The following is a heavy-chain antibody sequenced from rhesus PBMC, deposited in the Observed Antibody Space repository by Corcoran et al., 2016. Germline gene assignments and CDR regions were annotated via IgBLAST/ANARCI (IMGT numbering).Heavy chain of an antibody. CDR1: GFTSRKSW. V-gene: IGHV3S41*01. D-gene: IGHD6-31*01. Sequence: EVQLVESGGGLVQPGGSLGLSCAASGFTSRKSWGYGFRQAPGKGLEWVSSVSGSSSNTYYPDSVKGRFTISRDNAKNTLYLQMNSLRAEDTAVYYCARAPPSSGRDYWGQGVLVTVSS. J-gene: IGHJ4*01. CDR3: ARAPPSSGRDY. CDR2: VSGSSSNT.